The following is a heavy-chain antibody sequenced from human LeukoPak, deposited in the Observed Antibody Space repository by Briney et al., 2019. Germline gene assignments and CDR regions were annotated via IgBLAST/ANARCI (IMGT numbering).Heavy chain of an antibody. Sequence: KPSETLSLTCAVSGYSISSGYYWGWIRHPPGKGLEWIGSIYHSGSTYYNPSLKSRVTISVDTSKNQFSLKLSSVTAADTAVYYCASRLWFGEFFDYWGQGTLVTVSS. J-gene: IGHJ4*02. CDR3: ASRLWFGEFFDY. CDR2: IYHSGST. CDR1: GYSISSGYY. V-gene: IGHV4-38-2*01. D-gene: IGHD3-10*01.